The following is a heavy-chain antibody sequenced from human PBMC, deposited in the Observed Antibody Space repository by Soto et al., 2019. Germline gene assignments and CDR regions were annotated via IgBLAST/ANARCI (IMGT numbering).Heavy chain of an antibody. J-gene: IGHJ4*02. CDR1: GFTFDDYA. CDR3: ATWPSGDPSGTYAIKDY. V-gene: IGHV3-9*01. D-gene: IGHD1-26*01. Sequence: GGSLRLSCAASGFTFDDYAMHWVRQAPGKGLEWVSGISWNSGSIGYADSVKGRFTISRDNAKNSLYLQMNSLRAEDTALYYCATWPSGDPSGTYAIKDYWGQGTLVTVSS. CDR2: ISWNSGSI.